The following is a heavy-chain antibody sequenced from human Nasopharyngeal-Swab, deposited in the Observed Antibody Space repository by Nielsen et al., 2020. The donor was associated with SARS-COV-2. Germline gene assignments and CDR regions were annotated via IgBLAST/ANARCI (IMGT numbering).Heavy chain of an antibody. CDR1: GFTFSSYW. CDR3: ARLPTTPLSFDY. Sequence: GESLKISCAASGFTFSSYWMHWVRQDPGKGLVWVSRVNNDGSNTNYADSVKGRFTISRDNAKNSLYLQMNSLRAEDTAVYYCARLPTTPLSFDYWGQGTLVTVSS. J-gene: IGHJ4*02. V-gene: IGHV3-74*01. CDR2: VNNDGSNT. D-gene: IGHD4-17*01.